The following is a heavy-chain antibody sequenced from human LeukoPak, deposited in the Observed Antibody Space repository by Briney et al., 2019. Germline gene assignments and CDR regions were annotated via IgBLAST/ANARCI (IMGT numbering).Heavy chain of an antibody. CDR1: GFTVSSNY. CDR3: GRAMGRGYSSSSNYFDY. J-gene: IGHJ4*02. D-gene: IGHD6-13*01. Sequence: PGGSLRLSCAASGFTVSSNYMSWVRQAPGRGLEWVSVIYSGGSTYYADSVKGRFTISRDNSKNTLYLQMNSLRAEDTAVYYCGRAMGRGYSSSSNYFDYWGQGTLVTVSS. V-gene: IGHV3-66*01. CDR2: IYSGGST.